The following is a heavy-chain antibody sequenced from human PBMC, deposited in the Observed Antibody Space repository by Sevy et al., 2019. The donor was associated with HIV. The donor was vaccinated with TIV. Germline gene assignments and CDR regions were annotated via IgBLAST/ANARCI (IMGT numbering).Heavy chain of an antibody. Sequence: SETLSLTCAVSSYSVGSDNYWGWIRQSPGKGLEWIGINYRSGTTYYNPSLKSRVTISVDTSKNQFSLKLSSVTASDTAVYFCARALGMATFGQIRFDSWGQGTLVTVSS. V-gene: IGHV4-38-2*01. CDR1: SYSVGSDNY. D-gene: IGHD5-12*01. CDR2: NYRSGTT. J-gene: IGHJ5*01. CDR3: ARALGMATFGQIRFDS.